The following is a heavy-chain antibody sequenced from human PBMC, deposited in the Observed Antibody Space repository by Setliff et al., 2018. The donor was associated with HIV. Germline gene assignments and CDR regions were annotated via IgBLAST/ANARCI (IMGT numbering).Heavy chain of an antibody. Sequence: PSETLSLTCTVSGGSISGYHWNWLRQTPGKGLEWIGYIYTSRGTNYNHSLRTRVIISVDTSNQFSLRLSSVTAADAAVYYCARSPSYRSSWEYYFDYWGQGILVTVSS. J-gene: IGHJ4*02. CDR3: ARSPSYRSSWEYYFDY. CDR2: IYTSRGT. CDR1: GGSISGYH. D-gene: IGHD6-13*01. V-gene: IGHV4-4*09.